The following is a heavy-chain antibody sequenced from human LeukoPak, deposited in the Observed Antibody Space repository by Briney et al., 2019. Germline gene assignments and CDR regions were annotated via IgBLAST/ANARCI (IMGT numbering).Heavy chain of an antibody. V-gene: IGHV4-39*01. CDR2: ISYSGTS. CDR1: GGSVSSSSYY. Sequence: SETLSLTCTGSGGSVSSSSYYRGSIRQPPGKGREWSGCISYSGTSYNSPSLKRRVSISIDTSKNEFSLQLKSVTAADTALYYCTTIHGRDSSGWYRFDYWGQGALVTVSS. CDR3: TTIHGRDSSGWYRFDY. J-gene: IGHJ4*02. D-gene: IGHD6-19*01.